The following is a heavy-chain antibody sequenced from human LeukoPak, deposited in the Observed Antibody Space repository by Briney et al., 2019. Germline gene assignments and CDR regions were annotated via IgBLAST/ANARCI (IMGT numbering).Heavy chain of an antibody. V-gene: IGHV3-23*01. Sequence: PGGSLRLSCAASGFTFSSYAMSWVRQAPGKGLEWVSGIIDSGESTYYANFAKGRFTISRDNSNNTLYLQMNSLRAEDTAVYYCAKLGGQELLNYYVAVCGKGTTVAVSS. CDR1: GFTFSSYA. CDR2: IIDSGEST. D-gene: IGHD3-16*01. J-gene: IGHJ6*03. CDR3: AKLGGQELLNYYVAV.